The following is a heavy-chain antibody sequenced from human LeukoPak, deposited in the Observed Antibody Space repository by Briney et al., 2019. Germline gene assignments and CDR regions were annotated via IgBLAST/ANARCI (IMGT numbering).Heavy chain of an antibody. CDR3: ASAVAGYYYYYGMDV. CDR1: GFTFSSYA. Sequence: PGASLRLSCAASGFTFSSYAMSWVRQAPGKGLEWVSAISGSGGSTYYADSVKGRFTISRDNSKNTLYLQMNSLRAEDTAVYYCASAVAGYYYYYGMDVWGKGTTVTVSS. D-gene: IGHD6-19*01. J-gene: IGHJ6*04. V-gene: IGHV3-23*01. CDR2: ISGSGGST.